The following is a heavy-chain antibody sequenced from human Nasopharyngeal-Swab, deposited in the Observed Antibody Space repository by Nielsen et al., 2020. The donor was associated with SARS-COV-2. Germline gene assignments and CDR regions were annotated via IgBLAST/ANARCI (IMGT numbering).Heavy chain of an antibody. CDR3: ASFYDFWT. CDR2: VKHNVST. D-gene: IGHD3-3*01. V-gene: IGHV4-4*02. Sequence: GSLRLSCAVSGGSVSSDNWWRWVRQPPGKRLEWIGEVKHNVSTNYNPSLKSRVTISLDKTKNQVSLRVNSLTAADTAVYYCASFYDFWTWGQGTLVTVSS. J-gene: IGHJ4*02. CDR1: GGSVSSDNW.